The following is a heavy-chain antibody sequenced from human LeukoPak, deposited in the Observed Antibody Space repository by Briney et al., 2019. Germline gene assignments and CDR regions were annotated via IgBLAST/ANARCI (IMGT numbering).Heavy chain of an antibody. V-gene: IGHV4-4*07. CDR3: ARGRYCSADICSGGDAFDI. CDR1: GGSINNYY. J-gene: IGHJ3*02. Sequence: SQTLSLPCTISGGSINNYYWSWIRQPAGKGLEWIGRIYTRGSTNYNPSLKSRVTMSVDTSKNQFSLKLSSVTAADTAVYYCARGRYCSADICSGGDAFDIWGQGTMVSVSS. D-gene: IGHD2-15*01. CDR2: IYTRGST.